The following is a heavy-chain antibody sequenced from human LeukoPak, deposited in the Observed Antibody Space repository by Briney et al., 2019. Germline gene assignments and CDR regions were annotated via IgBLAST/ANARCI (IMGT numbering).Heavy chain of an antibody. D-gene: IGHD3-10*01. CDR3: AKTAALLWFGELFY. J-gene: IGHJ4*02. CDR2: ISPSSHYI. V-gene: IGHV3-21*04. CDR1: GFTFSNYS. Sequence: GGSLRLSCGGSGFTFSNYSINWVRQAPGKGLEWVSSISPSSHYIYYADSVKGRFTISRDNSKNTLYLQMNSLRAEDTAVYYCAKTAALLWFGELFYWGQGTLVTVSS.